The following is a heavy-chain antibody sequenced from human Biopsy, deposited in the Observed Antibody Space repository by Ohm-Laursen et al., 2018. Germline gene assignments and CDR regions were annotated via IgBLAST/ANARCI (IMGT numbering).Heavy chain of an antibody. CDR3: VKDIRRYFYGMDV. V-gene: IGHV3-9*01. CDR2: ITWNSGHI. CDR1: DFTFDDYA. D-gene: IGHD3-10*01. Sequence: SLRLSCTASDFTFDDYAMSWVRQRPGKGLEWVSGITWNSGHIAYADSVKGRFTISRENAKNVLWLQMNSLRVDDTAMYYCVKDIRRYFYGMDVWGQGTTVTVS. J-gene: IGHJ6*02.